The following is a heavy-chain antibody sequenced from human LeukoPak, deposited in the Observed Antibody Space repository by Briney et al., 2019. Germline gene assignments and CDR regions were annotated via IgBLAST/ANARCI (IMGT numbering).Heavy chain of an antibody. J-gene: IGHJ5*02. CDR1: GFTFSSYS. V-gene: IGHV3-21*01. Sequence: GGSLRLSCAASGFTFSSYSMNWVRQAPGKGLEWVSSISSSSSYIYYADSVKDRFTISRDNAKNSLYLQMNSLRAEDTAVYYCARDGRRWVRGVITNWFDPWGQGTLVTVSS. CDR3: ARDGRRWVRGVITNWFDP. CDR2: ISSSSSYI. D-gene: IGHD3-10*01.